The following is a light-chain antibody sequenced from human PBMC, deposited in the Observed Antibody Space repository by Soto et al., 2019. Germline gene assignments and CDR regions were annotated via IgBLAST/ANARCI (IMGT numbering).Light chain of an antibody. J-gene: IGKJ1*01. V-gene: IGKV1-39*01. Sequence: QLTQSPFALSASGGDSVTITCRASPSIDIYLHWYQQRPGKAPKLLIYSASSSQRGVHSRFSGSGSGTDFTLTISSMQPEDYATYYCHQIYRYPPLGQGTKVDIK. CDR3: HQIYRYPP. CDR1: PSIDIY. CDR2: SAS.